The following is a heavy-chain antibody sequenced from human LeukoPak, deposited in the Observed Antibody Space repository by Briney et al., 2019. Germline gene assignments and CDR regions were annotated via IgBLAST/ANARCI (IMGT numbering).Heavy chain of an antibody. J-gene: IGHJ3*02. CDR2: ISSSGSTI. Sequence: PGGSLRLSCAASGFTFSSYEMNWVRQAPGKGLEWVSYISSSGSTICYADSVKGRFTISRDNAKNSLYLQMNSLRAEDTAVYYCAREPLSRSSGGAFDIWGQGTMVTVPS. D-gene: IGHD6-25*01. V-gene: IGHV3-48*03. CDR3: AREPLSRSSGGAFDI. CDR1: GFTFSSYE.